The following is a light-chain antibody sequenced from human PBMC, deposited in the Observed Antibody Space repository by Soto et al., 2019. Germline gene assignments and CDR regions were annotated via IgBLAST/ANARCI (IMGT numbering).Light chain of an antibody. CDR3: QQANSFPHT. CDR1: QVLSRW. Sequence: DIQMTQSPSSVSASVGDRVIITCRASQVLSRWLAWYQQKAGKAPQLLIYATSTLQSGVPSRFSGSGSGTEFTLTISSLQPEDVATYYCQQANSFPHTLGGGTRVEIK. CDR2: ATS. J-gene: IGKJ4*01. V-gene: IGKV1-12*01.